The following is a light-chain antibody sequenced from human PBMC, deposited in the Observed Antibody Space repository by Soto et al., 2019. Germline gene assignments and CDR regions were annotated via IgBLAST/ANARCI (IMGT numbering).Light chain of an antibody. J-gene: IGKJ3*01. V-gene: IGKV3D-15*01. CDR2: AAS. CDR3: QQYNTRPPPRES. Sequence: IVMTQSPATLSVSPGERATLSCRASQTVNNNLAWYQQKPGQAPRLLIYAASTRATGVPARFSGSGSGTEFNLTISSMQSEYFEVYVCQQYNTRPPPRESFGPGTKVDVK. CDR1: QTVNNN.